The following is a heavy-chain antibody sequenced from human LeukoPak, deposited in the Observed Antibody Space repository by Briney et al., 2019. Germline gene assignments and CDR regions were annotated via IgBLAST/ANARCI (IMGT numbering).Heavy chain of an antibody. V-gene: IGHV1-8*01. CDR2: MNPNSGNT. CDR3: ARATPMVRGVIIGLTYWFDP. D-gene: IGHD3-10*01. J-gene: IGHJ5*02. Sequence: ASVKVSCKASGYTFTSYDINWVRQATGQGLEWMGWMNPNSGNTGYAQKFQGRVTMTTDTSTSTAYMELRSLRSDDTAVYYCARATPMVRGVIIGLTYWFDPWGQGTLVTVSS. CDR1: GYTFTSYD.